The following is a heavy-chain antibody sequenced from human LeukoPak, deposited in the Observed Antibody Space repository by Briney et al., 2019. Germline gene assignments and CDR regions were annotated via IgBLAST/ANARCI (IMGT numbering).Heavy chain of an antibody. CDR1: GGSISSYY. CDR2: IYTSGST. Sequence: PSETLSLTCTVSGGSISSYYWSWIRQPAGKGLEWIGRIYTSGSTNYNPSLKSRVTMSVDTSKNQFSLKLSSVTAADTAVYYCARSWVDFDYGDGPYYYGMDVWGQGTTVTVSS. CDR3: ARSWVDFDYGDGPYYYGMDV. D-gene: IGHD4-17*01. J-gene: IGHJ6*02. V-gene: IGHV4-4*07.